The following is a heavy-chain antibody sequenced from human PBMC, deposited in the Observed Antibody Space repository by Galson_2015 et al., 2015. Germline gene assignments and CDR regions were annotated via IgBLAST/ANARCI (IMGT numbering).Heavy chain of an antibody. CDR1: GFTFDDYA. CDR3: AKGAHVNIVATADRLFDY. D-gene: IGHD5-12*01. Sequence: SLRLSCAASGFTFDDYAMHWVRQAPGKGLEWVSLISWDGGSTYYADSVKGRFTISRDNSKNSLYLQMNSLRAEDTALYYCAKGAHVNIVATADRLFDYWGQGTLVTVSS. V-gene: IGHV3-43D*04. CDR2: ISWDGGST. J-gene: IGHJ4*02.